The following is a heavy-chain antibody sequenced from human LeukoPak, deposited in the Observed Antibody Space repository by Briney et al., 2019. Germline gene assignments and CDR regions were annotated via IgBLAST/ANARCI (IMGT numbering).Heavy chain of an antibody. V-gene: IGHV4-59*11. D-gene: IGHD5-18*01. CDR1: GASISSHY. CDR3: ARINTYGSYDY. CDR2: IYYGGTT. Sequence: SETLSLTCTVSGASISSHYWSWIRQPPGKGPEWIGHIYYGGTTSYSPALKSRVTTSVDTSKNQFSLNLNSVTAADTARYYCARINTYGSYDYWGQGTLVTVSS. J-gene: IGHJ4*02.